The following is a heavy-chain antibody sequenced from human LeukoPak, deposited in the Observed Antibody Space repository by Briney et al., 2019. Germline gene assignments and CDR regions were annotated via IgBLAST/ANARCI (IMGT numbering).Heavy chain of an antibody. D-gene: IGHD2-15*01. CDR2: ISSSTTYI. J-gene: IGHJ4*02. CDR3: ARRYFDY. Sequence: GGSLRLSCTASGFSFSTSSMNWVRQAPGKGLQWVSSISSSTTYIYYADSVRGRFTISRDNAKNSLYLQMNSLRAEDTAVYYCARRYFDYWGQGTLVTVSS. CDR1: GFSFSTSS. V-gene: IGHV3-21*06.